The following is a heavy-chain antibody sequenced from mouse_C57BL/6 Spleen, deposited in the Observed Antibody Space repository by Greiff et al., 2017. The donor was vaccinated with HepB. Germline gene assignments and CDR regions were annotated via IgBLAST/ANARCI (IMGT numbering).Heavy chain of an antibody. Sequence: VQLQQSGAELVKPGASVKLSCKASGYTFTSYWMQWVKQRPGQGLEWIGEIDHSDSYTNYNQKFKGKATLTVDTSSSTAYMPLSSLTSEESAVYYCARSYDGYYAMDYWGQGPSVTVSS. D-gene: IGHD2-3*01. CDR2: IDHSDSYT. CDR3: ARSYDGYYAMDY. V-gene: IGHV1-50*01. CDR1: GYTFTSYW. J-gene: IGHJ4*01.